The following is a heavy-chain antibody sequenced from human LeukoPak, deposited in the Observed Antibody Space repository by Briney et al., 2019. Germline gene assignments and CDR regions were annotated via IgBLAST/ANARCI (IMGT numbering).Heavy chain of an antibody. J-gene: IGHJ3*02. CDR3: ARVKSYYYDTSDKDAFDI. V-gene: IGHV1-8*03. CDR1: GYTFTSYD. Sequence: ASVKVSCKASGYTFTSYDINWVRQATGQGLEWMGWMNPNSGNTGCAQKFQGRVTITRNTSISTAYMELSSLRSEDTAVYYCARVKSYYYDTSDKDAFDIWGQGTMVTVSS. D-gene: IGHD3-22*01. CDR2: MNPNSGNT.